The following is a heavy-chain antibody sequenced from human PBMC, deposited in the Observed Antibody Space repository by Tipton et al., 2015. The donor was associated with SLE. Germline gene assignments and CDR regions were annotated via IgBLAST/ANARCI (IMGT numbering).Heavy chain of an antibody. CDR3: ARDRLHGWFDP. CDR1: GGSISSGDYY. Sequence: TLSLTCTVSGGSISSGDYYWSWIRQPPGKGLEWIGYIYYSGSTYYNPSLKSRVTISVDTSKNQFSLKLGSVTAADTAVYYCARDRLHGWFDPWGQGTLVTVSS. CDR2: IYYSGST. J-gene: IGHJ5*02. V-gene: IGHV4-30-4*01. D-gene: IGHD4-11*01.